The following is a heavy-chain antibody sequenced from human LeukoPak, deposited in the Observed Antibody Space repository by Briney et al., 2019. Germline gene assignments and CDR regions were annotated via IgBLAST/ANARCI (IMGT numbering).Heavy chain of an antibody. CDR3: ANLYGDNGPTDY. J-gene: IGHJ4*02. CDR1: GGSVSDYY. CDR2: IYHSGST. Sequence: SETLSLTCTISGGSVSDYYWSWIRQSPGKGLEWIGYIYHSGSTSYSPSLKSRVTISADTSQNQFSLKLSSVTAADTAVYYCANLYGDNGPTDYWGQGTLVTVSS. D-gene: IGHD4-17*01. V-gene: IGHV4-59*02.